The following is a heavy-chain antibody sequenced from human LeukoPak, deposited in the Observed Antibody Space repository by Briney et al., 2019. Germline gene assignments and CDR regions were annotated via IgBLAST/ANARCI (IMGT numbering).Heavy chain of an antibody. CDR3: ARGRNSVRILRGVDWYFDL. D-gene: IGHD1-14*01. J-gene: IGHJ2*01. V-gene: IGHV4-39*07. CDR2: IYYSGST. CDR1: GGSISSSSYY. Sequence: PSETLSLTCTVSGGSISSSSYYWGWIRQPPGKGLEWIGSIYYSGSTYYNPSLKSRVTISVDTSKNQFSLKLSSVTAADTAVYYCARGRNSVRILRGVDWYFDLWGRGTLVTVSS.